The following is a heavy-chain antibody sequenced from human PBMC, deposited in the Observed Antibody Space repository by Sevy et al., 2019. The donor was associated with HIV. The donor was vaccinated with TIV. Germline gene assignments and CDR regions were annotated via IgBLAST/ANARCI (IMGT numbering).Heavy chain of an antibody. V-gene: IGHV3-23*01. Sequence: GGSLRLSCVASGFAFYEYSMSWIRLAPVKGLEWVATLSFGCVKIDYADSVKGRFTISRDNSKNSFYLQMDNLRVEDTALYYCAREGCSRPHDYWGQGTRVTVSS. CDR2: LSFGCVKI. CDR3: AREGCSRPHDY. D-gene: IGHD2-8*01. CDR1: GFAFYEYS. J-gene: IGHJ4*02.